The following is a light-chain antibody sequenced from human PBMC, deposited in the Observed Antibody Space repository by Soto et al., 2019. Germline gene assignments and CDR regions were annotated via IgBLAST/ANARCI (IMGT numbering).Light chain of an antibody. CDR2: DVS. J-gene: IGLJ2*01. V-gene: IGLV2-14*03. Sequence: QSALTQPASVSGSPGQSITISCTGTSSDIGSHNYVSWYQQHPGKDPKLIIFDVSNRPSGVSNRFSGSKSGNTASLTISGLQAEDEADYYCSSYTTISPVVFGGGTKVTVL. CDR3: SSYTTISPVV. CDR1: SSDIGSHNY.